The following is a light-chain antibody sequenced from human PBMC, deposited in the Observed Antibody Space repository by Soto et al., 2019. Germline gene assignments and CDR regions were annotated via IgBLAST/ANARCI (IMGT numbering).Light chain of an antibody. CDR3: QQTYSTPGT. V-gene: IGKV1-39*01. Sequence: DIQMTQSPSSLSASAGDRVTITCRASQSISGYLNWYQQKPAKAPKLLIYAASSLQSGVPSRFSGSGSGTYFTLTISSLHPEDFATYYWQQTYSTPGTLGGGTKVELK. J-gene: IGKJ4*01. CDR1: QSISGY. CDR2: AAS.